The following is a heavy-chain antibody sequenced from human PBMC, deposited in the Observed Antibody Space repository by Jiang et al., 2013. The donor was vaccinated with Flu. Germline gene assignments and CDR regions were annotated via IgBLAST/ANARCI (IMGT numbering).Heavy chain of an antibody. CDR2: INVAKGYT. CDR1: GYSFTSYV. V-gene: IGHV1-3*01. J-gene: IGHJ6*02. D-gene: IGHD3-10*01. CDR3: ASGFYFGSGKSRVPESLYYYYYGLDV. Sequence: SVKLSCEASGYSFTSYVIHWVRQAPGQGLEWVGWINVAKGYTEYSQKVQDRVTITMDTSAHTAYMELSSLRPDDTAVYYCASGFYFGSGKSRVPESLYYYYYGLDVWGLGTTVTVSS.